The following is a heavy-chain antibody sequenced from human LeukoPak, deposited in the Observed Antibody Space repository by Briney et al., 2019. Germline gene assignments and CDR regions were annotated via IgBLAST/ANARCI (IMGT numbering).Heavy chain of an antibody. J-gene: IGHJ4*02. V-gene: IGHV3-74*01. CDR1: GFTFSSYW. Sequence: GGSLRLSCAASGFTFSSYWMHWVRQAPGKRLVWVSRINSDGSSTSYADSVKGRFTISRDNAKNTLYLQMNSLRAEDTAVYYCARVGRSGSYLTFDYWGQGTLVTVSS. CDR3: ARVGRSGSYLTFDY. D-gene: IGHD1-26*01. CDR2: INSDGSST.